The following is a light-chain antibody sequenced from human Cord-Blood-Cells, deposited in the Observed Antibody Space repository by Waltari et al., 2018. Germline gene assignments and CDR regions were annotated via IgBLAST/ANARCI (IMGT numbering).Light chain of an antibody. J-gene: IGLJ3*02. V-gene: IGLV2-14*01. CDR2: DVS. Sequence: QSALTQPASVSGSPGQSTTIPCTGTSSNVGGYNIASWYQQHPGKAPKLMIYDVSNRPSGVSNRFSGSKSGNTASLTISGLQAEDEADYYCSSYTSSSTVFGGGTKLTVL. CDR3: SSYTSSSTV. CDR1: SSNVGGYNI.